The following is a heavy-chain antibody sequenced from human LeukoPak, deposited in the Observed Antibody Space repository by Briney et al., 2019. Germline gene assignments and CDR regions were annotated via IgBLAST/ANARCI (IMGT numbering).Heavy chain of an antibody. Sequence: SETLSLTCTVSGGSISSSSYYRGWIRQPPGKGLEWIGSIYYSGSTYYNPSLKSRVTISVDTSKNQFSLKLSSVTAADTAVYYCASPGGPYYYYGMDVWGQGTTVTVSS. J-gene: IGHJ6*02. CDR3: ASPGGPYYYYGMDV. CDR1: GGSISSSSYY. V-gene: IGHV4-39*01. D-gene: IGHD3-10*01. CDR2: IYYSGST.